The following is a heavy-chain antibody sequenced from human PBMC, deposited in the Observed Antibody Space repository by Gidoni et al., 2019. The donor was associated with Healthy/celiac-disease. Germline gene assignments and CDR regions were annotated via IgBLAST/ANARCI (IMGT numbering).Heavy chain of an antibody. CDR3: ASPPHKYSSGWNDAFDI. D-gene: IGHD6-19*01. CDR2: VIPIFVTA. Sequence: QVQLVQSGAEVKKPGSSVKVSCKASGGTFSRYDISWVRQAPGQGLGWMGGVIPIFVTANYAQKFQGRVTITADESTSTAYMELSSLRSEDTAVYYCASPPHKYSSGWNDAFDIWGQGTMVTVSS. CDR1: GGTFSRYD. V-gene: IGHV1-69*01. J-gene: IGHJ3*02.